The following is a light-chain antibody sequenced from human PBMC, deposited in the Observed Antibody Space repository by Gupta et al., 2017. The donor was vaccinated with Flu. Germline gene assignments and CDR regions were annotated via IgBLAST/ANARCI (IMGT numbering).Light chain of an antibody. CDR2: QDD. J-gene: IGLJ2*01. CDR1: KLGEKH. V-gene: IGLV3-1*01. Sequence: SYQLTHPPSVSVSPGQTASVTCSGHKLGEKHVSWYQKKSGPSPILVVDQDDRRPSGVPERFAGYNAGETATLTSSGKQETDEDDYYGQAWDSNVGVVFGGGTKLTVL. CDR3: QAWDSNVGVV.